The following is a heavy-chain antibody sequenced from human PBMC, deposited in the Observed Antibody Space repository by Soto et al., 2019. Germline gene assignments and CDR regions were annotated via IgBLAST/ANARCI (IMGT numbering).Heavy chain of an antibody. J-gene: IGHJ6*02. CDR3: ARGRGIGGYDQYAYYYYGMDV. Sequence: PGGSLRLSCAASGFTFSNAWMSWVRQAPGKGLEWVGRIKSKTDGGTTDYAAPVKGRFTISRDDSKNTLYLQMNSLKTEDTAVYYCARGRGIGGYDQYAYYYYGMDVWGQGTTVTVSS. CDR1: GFTFSNAW. CDR2: IKSKTDGGTT. V-gene: IGHV3-15*01. D-gene: IGHD5-12*01.